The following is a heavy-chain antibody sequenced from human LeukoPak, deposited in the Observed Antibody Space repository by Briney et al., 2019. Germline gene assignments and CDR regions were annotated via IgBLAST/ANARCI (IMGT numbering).Heavy chain of an antibody. CDR2: IYYSGST. V-gene: IGHV4-39*01. CDR1: GASISSSSYY. D-gene: IGHD6-13*01. Sequence: SETLSLTCTVSGASISSSSYYWGWIRQPPGKGLEWIGSIYYSGSTYYNPSLKSRVTISVDTSKNQFSLKLSSVTAADTAVYYCARHDSSSWLRAPNWFDPWGQGTLVTVSS. CDR3: ARHDSSSWLRAPNWFDP. J-gene: IGHJ5*02.